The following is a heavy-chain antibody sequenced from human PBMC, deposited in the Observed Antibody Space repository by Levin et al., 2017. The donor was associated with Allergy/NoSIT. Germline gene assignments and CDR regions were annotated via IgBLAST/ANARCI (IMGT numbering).Heavy chain of an antibody. V-gene: IGHV3-48*01. J-gene: IGHJ6*04. CDR3: ARDRGGYYDFLTGPQKMDV. CDR2: ISDSSSTI. CDR1: GFTFNTYS. D-gene: IGHD3-9*01. Sequence: LSLTCVASGFTFNTYSINWVRQAPGKGLEWVSYISDSSSTIYYADSVKGRFTISRDNAKNSLYLQMNSLRAEDTAVYYCARDRGGYYDFLTGPQKMDVWGKGTTVTVSS.